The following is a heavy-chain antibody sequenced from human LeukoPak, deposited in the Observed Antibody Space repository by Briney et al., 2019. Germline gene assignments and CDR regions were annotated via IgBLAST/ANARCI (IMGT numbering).Heavy chain of an antibody. J-gene: IGHJ4*02. CDR1: GGTFSSYA. CDR2: VIPIFGTA. D-gene: IGHD6-6*01. Sequence: GSSVKVSCKASGGTFSSYAISWVRQAPGQGLEWMGRVIPIFGTANYAQKFQGRVTITTDESTSTAYMELSSLRSEDTAVYYCASDSYSSSSFFDYWGQGTLVTVSS. CDR3: ASDSYSSSSFFDY. V-gene: IGHV1-69*05.